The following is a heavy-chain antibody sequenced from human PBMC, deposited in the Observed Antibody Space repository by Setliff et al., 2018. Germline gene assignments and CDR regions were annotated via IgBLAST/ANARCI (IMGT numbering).Heavy chain of an antibody. CDR3: ARLGGDYWAGYYYYYMDV. D-gene: IGHD4-17*01. Sequence: SVKVSCKASGGTFSSYAISWVRQAPGQGLEWMGGIIPILGIANYAQKFQGRVTITTDESTSTAYMELSSLRSEDTAVYYCARLGGDYWAGYYYYYMDVWGKGTTVTVSS. J-gene: IGHJ6*03. CDR2: IIPILGIA. CDR1: GGTFSSYA. V-gene: IGHV1-69*10.